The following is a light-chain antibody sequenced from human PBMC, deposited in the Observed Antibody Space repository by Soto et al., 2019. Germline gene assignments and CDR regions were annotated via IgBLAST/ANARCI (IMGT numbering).Light chain of an antibody. CDR3: HQYATAPLT. CDR2: DAS. CDR1: QTIAKNY. J-gene: IGKJ4*01. V-gene: IGKV3-20*01. Sequence: EIVLTQSPGTLSLSPGERATLSCRASQTIAKNYLAWYQQRPGQAPRLLIYDASNRAAGTPDRISGTASGTDFTLPISRLESEDFAVYYCHQYATAPLTFGGGTKVEIK.